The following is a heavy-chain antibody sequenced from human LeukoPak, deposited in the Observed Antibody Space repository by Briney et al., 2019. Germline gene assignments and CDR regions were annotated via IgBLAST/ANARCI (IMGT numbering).Heavy chain of an antibody. CDR3: ARDGHWEVTRGHYFDY. CDR1: GVTFSNYW. D-gene: IGHD4-11*01. V-gene: IGHV3-7*01. Sequence: GGSLRLSCAASGVTFSNYWMSWVRQVPGKGLEWLANIKVDGSETYYVDSLKGRFTISRDNAKNSVYLQMNSLRVEDTAVYYCARDGHWEVTRGHYFDYWGQGTLVTVSS. J-gene: IGHJ4*02. CDR2: IKVDGSET.